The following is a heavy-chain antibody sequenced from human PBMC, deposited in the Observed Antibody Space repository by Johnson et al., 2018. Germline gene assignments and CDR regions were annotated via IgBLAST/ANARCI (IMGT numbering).Heavy chain of an antibody. CDR3: ATGAISGVIYREFFQH. Sequence: VQLVQSGGGLVQPGRSLRLPCSASGFSFSNHVMHWVRQAPGKGLEWVAVTSNDEGIKYYVDSVKGRLTISRDNSKGTLYLQMNSLRAEDTAVYYCATGAISGVIYREFFQHWGQGTLVTVSS. V-gene: IGHV3-30*03. CDR2: TSNDEGIK. CDR1: GFSFSNHV. D-gene: IGHD3-10*01. J-gene: IGHJ1*01.